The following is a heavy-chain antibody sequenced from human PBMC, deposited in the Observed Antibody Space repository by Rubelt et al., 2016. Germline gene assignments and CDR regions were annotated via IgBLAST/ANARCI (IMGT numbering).Heavy chain of an antibody. J-gene: IGHJ2*01. CDR2: VYYRGTT. Sequence: GLVKPSETLSLTCTVSGGSISNSSSYYWGWIRQPPGKGLEWIGSVYYRGTTYSSPFLKSRVTMSVDTSKNQFSLKLSSVTAADTAVYYCARTGYSSSWTGRGHWYFDLWGRGTLVTVSS. D-gene: IGHD6-13*01. CDR1: GGSISNSSSYY. V-gene: IGHV4-39*07. CDR3: ARTGYSSSWTGRGHWYFDL.